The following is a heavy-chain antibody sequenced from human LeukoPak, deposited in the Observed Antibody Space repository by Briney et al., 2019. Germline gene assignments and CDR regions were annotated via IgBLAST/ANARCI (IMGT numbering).Heavy chain of an antibody. V-gene: IGHV4-39*01. CDR3: AGQLLSWFDP. CDR1: GGSIRSSYY. Sequence: KPSETLSLTCTVSGGSIRSSYYWGWIRQPPGQGLEWIGSIYYSGSTYYNPSLKSRVTISVDTSKNQFSLKLSSVTAADTAVYYCAGQLLSWFDPWGQGTLVTVSS. J-gene: IGHJ5*02. CDR2: IYYSGST. D-gene: IGHD2-2*01.